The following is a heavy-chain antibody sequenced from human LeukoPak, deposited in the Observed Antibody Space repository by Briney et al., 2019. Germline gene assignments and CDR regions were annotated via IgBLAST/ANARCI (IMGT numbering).Heavy chain of an antibody. CDR2: ISSDGSTT. Sequence: PGGSLRLSCAASGFTFTTYWMHWVRQAPGKGLVWVARISSDGSTTTYADSVKGRFTISRDNAKNTLYVQMNSLRAEDTAVYYCVRGSRNAYCGGDCYSDAFDIWGQGTMVTVSS. CDR1: GFTFTTYW. CDR3: VRGSRNAYCGGDCYSDAFDI. V-gene: IGHV3-74*01. D-gene: IGHD2-21*02. J-gene: IGHJ3*02.